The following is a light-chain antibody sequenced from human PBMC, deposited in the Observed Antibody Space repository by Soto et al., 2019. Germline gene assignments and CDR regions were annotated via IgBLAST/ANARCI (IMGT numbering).Light chain of an antibody. CDR3: QQRSNWPIT. J-gene: IGKJ5*01. Sequence: EIVLTQSPATLSLSPGERATLFCRASQSVSSYLAWYQQKPGQAPRLLIYDASNRATGIPARVSGSGSGTDFTLTISSLEPEDFAVYDCQQRSNWPITFGQGTRLEIK. CDR2: DAS. CDR1: QSVSSY. V-gene: IGKV3-11*01.